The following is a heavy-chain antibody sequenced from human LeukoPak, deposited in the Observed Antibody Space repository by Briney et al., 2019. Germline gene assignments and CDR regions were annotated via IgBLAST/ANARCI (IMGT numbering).Heavy chain of an antibody. Sequence: ASVKVSCKASGFTFTSSAMQWVRQARGQRLEWIGWIVVGSGNANYAQKFQERVTITRDMSTSTAYMELSSLRSEDTAVYYCAAYESHYYDSSGYYYVDAFDIWGQGTMVTVFS. CDR2: IVVGSGNA. V-gene: IGHV1-58*02. CDR1: GFTFTSSA. D-gene: IGHD3-22*01. CDR3: AAYESHYYDSSGYYYVDAFDI. J-gene: IGHJ3*02.